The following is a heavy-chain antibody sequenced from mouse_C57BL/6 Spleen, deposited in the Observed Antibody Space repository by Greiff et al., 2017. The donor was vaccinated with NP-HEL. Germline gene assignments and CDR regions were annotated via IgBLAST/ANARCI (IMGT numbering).Heavy chain of an antibody. CDR1: GYTFTSYW. CDR3: ARRGFTTVVAFYAMDY. D-gene: IGHD1-1*01. V-gene: IGHV1-64*01. J-gene: IGHJ4*01. Sequence: VQLQQPGAELVKPGASVKLSCKASGYTFTSYWMHWVKQRPGQGLEWIGMIHPNSGSTNYNEKFKSKATLTVDKSSSTAYMQLSSLTSEDSAVYYCARRGFTTVVAFYAMDYWGQGTSVTVSS. CDR2: IHPNSGST.